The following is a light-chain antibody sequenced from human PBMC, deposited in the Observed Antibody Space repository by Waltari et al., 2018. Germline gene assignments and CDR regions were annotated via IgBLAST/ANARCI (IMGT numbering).Light chain of an antibody. CDR3: NSRDTRGNHFVV. Sequence: SSELTQDPAVSVALGQTVRITCQGDHLSTYYVSWYQQKPGQAPILVIYDKDNRPSGIPDRFSGSSSGDIASLTITGAQAEDEADYYCNSRDTRGNHFVVFGGGTKLTVL. J-gene: IGLJ2*01. CDR1: HLSTYY. CDR2: DKD. V-gene: IGLV3-19*01.